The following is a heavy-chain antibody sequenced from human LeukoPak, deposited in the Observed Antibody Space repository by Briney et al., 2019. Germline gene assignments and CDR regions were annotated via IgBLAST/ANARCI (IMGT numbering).Heavy chain of an antibody. CDR1: GFTFSSYA. J-gene: IGHJ3*02. D-gene: IGHD2-15*01. Sequence: GRSLRLSCAASGFTFSSYAMHWVRQAPGKGLEWVAVISYDGSNKYYADSVKGRFTISRDNSKNTLYLQMNSLRAEDTAVYYCARELSFVAFDIWGQGTMVTVSS. CDR3: ARELSFVAFDI. CDR2: ISYDGSNK. V-gene: IGHV3-30-3*01.